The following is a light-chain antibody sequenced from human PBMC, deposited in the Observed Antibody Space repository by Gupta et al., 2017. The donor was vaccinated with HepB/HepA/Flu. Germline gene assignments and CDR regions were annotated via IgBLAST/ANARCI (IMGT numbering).Light chain of an antibody. Sequence: QSALTQPASVSGSPGQSITISCTGSSSDVGGFNSVSWYQQYPGRAPKLLIYDVSKRPSGVSYRFSGSKSGNTASLTISGLQAEDDADYYCSSFRTGSTLVVFGGGTKVTVL. J-gene: IGLJ2*01. CDR2: DVS. CDR3: SSFRTGSTLVV. V-gene: IGLV2-14*03. CDR1: SSDVGGFNS.